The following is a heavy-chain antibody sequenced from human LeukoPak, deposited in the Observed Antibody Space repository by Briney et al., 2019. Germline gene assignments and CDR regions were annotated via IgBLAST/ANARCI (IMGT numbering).Heavy chain of an antibody. D-gene: IGHD2-2*01. J-gene: IGHJ4*02. Sequence: GGSLTLSCAASGFTFSSYAMSWVRQAPGRGLEWVSAISGSGGSTYYADSVKGRFTISRDNSKNTLYLQMNSLRAEDTAVYYCANRVVVPAAIDYWGQGTLVTVSS. CDR3: ANRVVVPAAIDY. CDR1: GFTFSSYA. CDR2: ISGSGGST. V-gene: IGHV3-23*01.